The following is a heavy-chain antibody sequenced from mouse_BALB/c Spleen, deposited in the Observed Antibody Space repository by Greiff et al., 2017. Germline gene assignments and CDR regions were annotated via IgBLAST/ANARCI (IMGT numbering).Heavy chain of an antibody. CDR3: ARLWSRD. V-gene: IGHV2-2*02. Sequence: QVQLQQSGPGLVQPSQSLSITCTVSGFSLTSYGVHWVRQSPGKGLEWLGVIWSGGSTDYNAAFISRLSISKDNSKSQVFFKMNSLQANDTAIYYCARLWSRDWGQGTLVTVSA. D-gene: IGHD1-1*02. CDR2: IWSGGST. J-gene: IGHJ3*01. CDR1: GFSLTSYG.